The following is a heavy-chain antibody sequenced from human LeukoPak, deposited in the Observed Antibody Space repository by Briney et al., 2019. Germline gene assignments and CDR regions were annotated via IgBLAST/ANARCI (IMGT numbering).Heavy chain of an antibody. V-gene: IGHV3-33*01. CDR1: GFTFSNHG. D-gene: IGHD3-10*01. CDR3: TRARGTIEKTYGDY. CDR2: IWYDGSNK. Sequence: GGSLKLSCATSGFTFSNHGMHWVRQAPGKGLEWVAVIWYDGSNKYYAESVKGRFTISRDNSKNTLSLQMSSLRVEDTAVYYCTRARGTIEKTYGDYWGQGTLVTVSS. J-gene: IGHJ4*02.